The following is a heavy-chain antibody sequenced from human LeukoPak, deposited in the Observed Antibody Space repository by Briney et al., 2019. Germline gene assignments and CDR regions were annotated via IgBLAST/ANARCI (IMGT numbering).Heavy chain of an antibody. V-gene: IGHV1-3*01. CDR2: MNADNGGT. D-gene: IGHD6-13*01. CDR3: AREHKYSSSWYPAY. J-gene: IGHJ4*02. Sequence: ASVTVSCTASGYIFTTYPIHWERQAPGQRLEWMGWMNADNGGTIYSQKFQGRVTITRDTSASTAYVELSSLTSEDTGVYYCAREHKYSSSWYPAYWGQGTLVTVSS. CDR1: GYIFTTYP.